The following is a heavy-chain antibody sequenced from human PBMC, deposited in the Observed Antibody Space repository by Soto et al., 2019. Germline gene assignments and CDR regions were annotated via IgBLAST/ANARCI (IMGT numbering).Heavy chain of an antibody. J-gene: IGHJ6*02. Sequence: LRLSCAASGFTFSSYGMHWVRQAPGKGLEWVAVISYDGSNKYYADSVKGRFTISRDNSKNTLYLQMNSLRAEDTAVYYCAKPYYGSGSPLGVYYYYYGMDVWGQGTTVTVSS. D-gene: IGHD3-10*01. CDR2: ISYDGSNK. CDR1: GFTFSSYG. CDR3: AKPYYGSGSPLGVYYYYYGMDV. V-gene: IGHV3-30*18.